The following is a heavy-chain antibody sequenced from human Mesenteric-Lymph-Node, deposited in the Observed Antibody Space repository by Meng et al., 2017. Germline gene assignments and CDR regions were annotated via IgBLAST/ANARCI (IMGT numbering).Heavy chain of an antibody. V-gene: IGHV1-8*01. CDR1: GDTFTRYD. J-gene: IGHJ4*02. CDR2: MNPNSGNT. CDR3: ARGPFDY. Sequence: QVQVVPSGDEVKKPGASVQVACKASGDTFTRYDISWVRQATGQGLEWMGWMNPNSGNTGYAQKFQGRVTMTRNTSISTAYMELSSLRSEDTAVYYCARGPFDYWGQGTLVTVSS.